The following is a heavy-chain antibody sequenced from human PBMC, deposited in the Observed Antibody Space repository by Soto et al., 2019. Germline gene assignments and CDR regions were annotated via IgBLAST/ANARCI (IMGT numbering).Heavy chain of an antibody. CDR1: GGSFDDFY. V-gene: IGHV4-34*02. D-gene: IGHD3-10*01. CDR3: ARGQLVWYGDLTPYHRDMDV. J-gene: IGHJ6*02. CDR2: ISHDGGT. Sequence: QVQLQQWGAGLLRPSETLSLTCAFYGGSFDDFYWRWVSQSPGKGLEWVGEISHDGGTNYSPSLASRVSISVGTSKNQLSLHLRSVTAADTGLYYCARGQLVWYGDLTPYHRDMDVWGQGTTVTVSS.